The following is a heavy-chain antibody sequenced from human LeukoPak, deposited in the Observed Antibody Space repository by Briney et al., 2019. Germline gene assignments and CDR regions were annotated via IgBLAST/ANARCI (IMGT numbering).Heavy chain of an antibody. Sequence: SCKASGYTFTGYYMHWVRQAPGKGLEWVAVISYDGSNKYYADSVKGRFTISRDNSKNTLYLQMNSLRAEDTAVYYCAKPLTGSYYYFDYLDYWGQGTLVTVSS. CDR2: ISYDGSNK. J-gene: IGHJ4*02. CDR1: GYTFTGYY. V-gene: IGHV3-30*18. D-gene: IGHD3-10*01. CDR3: AKPLTGSYYYFDYLDY.